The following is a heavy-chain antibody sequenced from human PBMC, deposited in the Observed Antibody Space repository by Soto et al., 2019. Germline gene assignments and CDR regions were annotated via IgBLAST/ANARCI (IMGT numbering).Heavy chain of an antibody. CDR1: GYTFTSYG. CDR3: ARDVNYYFWSGPRIKSPMMSGYYYYMDV. CDR2: ISAYNGNT. Sequence: GASVKVSCKASGYTFTSYGISWVRQAPGQGLEWKGWISAYNGNTNYAQKLQGRVTMTTDTSTSTAYMELRSLRSDDTAVYYCARDVNYYFWSGPRIKSPMMSGYYYYMDVWGKGTTVTVSS. J-gene: IGHJ6*03. V-gene: IGHV1-18*01. D-gene: IGHD3-3*01.